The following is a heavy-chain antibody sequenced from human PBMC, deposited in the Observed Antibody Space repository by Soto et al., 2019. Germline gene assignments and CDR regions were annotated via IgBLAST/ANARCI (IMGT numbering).Heavy chain of an antibody. CDR1: GFTVSSNY. CDR2: IYSGGST. D-gene: IGHD3-10*01. J-gene: IGHJ6*03. V-gene: IGHV3-66*01. Sequence: GGSLRLSCAASGFTVSSNYMSWVRQAPGKGLEWVSVIYSGGSTYYADSVKGRFTISRDNSKNTLYLQMNSLRAEDTAVYYCARARGNTRTPYYYYYYMDVWGKGTTVTVSS. CDR3: ARARGNTRTPYYYYYYMDV.